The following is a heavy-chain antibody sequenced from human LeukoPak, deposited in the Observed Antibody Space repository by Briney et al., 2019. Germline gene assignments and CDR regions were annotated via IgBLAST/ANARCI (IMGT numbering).Heavy chain of an antibody. V-gene: IGHV4-4*02. D-gene: IGHD5-24*01. CDR3: AAATTPPQFDY. CDR1: GASISSSNW. Sequence: PSETLSLTCAVSGASISSSNWWSWVRQPPGKGLEWIGYIYHSGSTYYNPSLKSRVTISVDRSKNQFSLKLSSVTAADTAVYYCAAATTPPQFDYWGQGTLVTVSS. J-gene: IGHJ4*02. CDR2: IYHSGST.